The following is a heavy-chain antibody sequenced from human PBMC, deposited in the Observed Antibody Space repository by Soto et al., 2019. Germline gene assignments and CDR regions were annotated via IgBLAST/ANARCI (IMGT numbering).Heavy chain of an antibody. D-gene: IGHD2-21*02. CDR2: ISYDGSNK. CDR3: ARDGMVTASGYYFGMDV. Sequence: GGSLRLSCAASGFTFSSYAMHWVRQAPGKGLEWVAVISYDGSNKYYAESVKGRFTNSRDNSKNTLYLQMNSLRAEDTSVYYCARDGMVTASGYYFGMDVWGQGTTVTVSS. V-gene: IGHV3-30-3*01. CDR1: GFTFSSYA. J-gene: IGHJ6*02.